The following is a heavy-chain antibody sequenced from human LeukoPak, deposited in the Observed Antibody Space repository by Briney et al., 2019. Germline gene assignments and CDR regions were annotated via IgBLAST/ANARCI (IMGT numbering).Heavy chain of an antibody. Sequence: PGGSLRLSCATSGFIFNDYDMNWVRQAPGKALEWVSTISGISGGSGGRTSYADSVKGRFTISRGNSKNTLYLQMNSLRAEDTAVYYCAKDVLLWFGEGNYFDYWGQGTLVTVSS. J-gene: IGHJ4*02. V-gene: IGHV3-23*01. CDR1: GFIFNDYD. CDR2: ISGISGGSGGRT. CDR3: AKDVLLWFGEGNYFDY. D-gene: IGHD3-10*01.